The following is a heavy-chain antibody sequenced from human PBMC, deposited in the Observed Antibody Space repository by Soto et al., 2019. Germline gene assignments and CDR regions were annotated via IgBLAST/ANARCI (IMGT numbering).Heavy chain of an antibody. J-gene: IGHJ4*02. CDR2: IWYDGSNK. V-gene: IGHV3-33*01. CDR1: GFTFSSYG. Sequence: GGSLRLSCAASGFTFSSYGMHWVRQAPGKGLEWVAVIWYDGSNKYYADSVKGRFTISRDNSKNTLYLQMNSLRAEDTVVYYCARDSRYYYDSSGPFDYWGQGILVTVSS. D-gene: IGHD3-22*01. CDR3: ARDSRYYYDSSGPFDY.